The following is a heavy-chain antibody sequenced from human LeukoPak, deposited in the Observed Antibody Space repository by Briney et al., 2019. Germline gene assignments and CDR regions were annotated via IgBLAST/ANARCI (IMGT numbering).Heavy chain of an antibody. D-gene: IGHD4-17*01. CDR1: GFTFSSYA. CDR3: VKDTNYGAHYFDY. V-gene: IGHV3-64D*06. J-gene: IGHJ4*02. Sequence: HPGGSLGLSCSASGFTFSSYAMHWVRQAPGKGLEYVSAISSNGGSTYYADSVKGRFTISRDNSKNTLYLQMSSLRAEDTAVYYCVKDTNYGAHYFDYWGQGTLVTVSS. CDR2: ISSNGGST.